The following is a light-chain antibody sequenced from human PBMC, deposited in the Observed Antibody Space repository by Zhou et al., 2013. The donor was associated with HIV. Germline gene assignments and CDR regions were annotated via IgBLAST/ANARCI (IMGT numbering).Light chain of an antibody. CDR2: GAS. CDR1: QRISSTY. V-gene: IGKV3-20*01. Sequence: EIVLTQSPGTLSLPPGERATLSCRTSQRISSTYLAWYQQRPGQAPRLLISGASSRATGIPDRFSGSGSGTDFTLTISRLEPEDFAVYYCQQFDTSPVTFGQGTRLEIK. J-gene: IGKJ5*01. CDR3: QQFDTSPVT.